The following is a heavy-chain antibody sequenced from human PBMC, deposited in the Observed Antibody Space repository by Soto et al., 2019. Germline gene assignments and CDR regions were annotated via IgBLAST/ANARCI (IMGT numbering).Heavy chain of an antibody. CDR2: INAGNGNT. V-gene: IGHV1-3*01. J-gene: IGHJ4*02. CDR1: GYTFTSYA. Sequence: ASVKVSCKASGYTFTSYAMHWVRQAPGQRLEWMGWINAGNGNTKYSQKFQGRVTITRDTSASTAYMELSSLRSEDTAVYYCARDPSYCSGGSCYLFDYWGQGTLVTVSS. D-gene: IGHD2-15*01. CDR3: ARDPSYCSGGSCYLFDY.